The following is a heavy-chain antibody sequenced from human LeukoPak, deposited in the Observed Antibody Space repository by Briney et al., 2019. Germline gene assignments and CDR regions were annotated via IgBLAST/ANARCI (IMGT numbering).Heavy chain of an antibody. CDR3: ASGVAAATLYGMDV. D-gene: IGHD6-13*01. Sequence: ASVKVSCKASGYTFTSYGISWVRQAPGQGLEWMGWISAYNGNTNYAQKLQGRVTMTTDTSTSTASMELRSLRSDDTAVYYCASGVAAATLYGMDVWGQGTTVTGSS. CDR1: GYTFTSYG. J-gene: IGHJ6*02. CDR2: ISAYNGNT. V-gene: IGHV1-18*01.